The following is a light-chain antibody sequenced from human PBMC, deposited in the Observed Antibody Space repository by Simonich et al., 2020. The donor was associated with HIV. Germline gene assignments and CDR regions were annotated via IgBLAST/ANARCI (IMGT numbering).Light chain of an antibody. V-gene: IGLV2-8*01. J-gene: IGLJ2*01. CDR3: SSYAGSNNLI. Sequence: QSALTQPPSASGSPGQSVTISCTGTSSEVGGYNYVSWYQQHPGKAPQLMIYEVSKRPSGGPYRFSGSKSGNTASLTVSELQAEDEADYYCSSYAGSNNLIFGGGTKLTVL. CDR1: SSEVGGYNY. CDR2: EVS.